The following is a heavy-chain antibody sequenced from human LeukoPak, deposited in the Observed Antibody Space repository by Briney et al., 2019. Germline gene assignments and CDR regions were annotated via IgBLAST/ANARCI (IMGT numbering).Heavy chain of an antibody. CDR1: GFTFSSYA. CDR2: ISGSGGST. Sequence: AGGSLRLSCAASGFTFSSYAMSRVRQAPGKGLEWVSAISGSGGSTYYADSVKGRFTISRDNSKNTLYLQMNSLRAEDTAVYYCAKDDQDVVDYYDSSIYDIWGQGTMVTVSS. CDR3: AKDDQDVVDYYDSSIYDI. D-gene: IGHD3-22*01. J-gene: IGHJ3*02. V-gene: IGHV3-23*01.